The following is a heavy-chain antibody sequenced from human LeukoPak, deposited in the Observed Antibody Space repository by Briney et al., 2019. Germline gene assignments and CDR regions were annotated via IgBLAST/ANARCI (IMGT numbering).Heavy chain of an antibody. CDR2: ITLDGGTA. V-gene: IGHV3-43D*03. J-gene: IGHJ4*02. Sequence: GGSLRLSCAASGFTFDDYAMHWVRQAPGKSLEWVSVITLDGGTAYYADSVKGRFTISRDNSKNSLYSQMNSLRPEDTALYYCAKDFSLRGLRGFFDYWGQGPLVTVSS. CDR1: GFTFDDYA. D-gene: IGHD4-23*01. CDR3: AKDFSLRGLRGFFDY.